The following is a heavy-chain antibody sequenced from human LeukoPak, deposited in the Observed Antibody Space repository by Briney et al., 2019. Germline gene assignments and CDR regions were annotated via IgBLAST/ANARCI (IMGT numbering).Heavy chain of an antibody. Sequence: PGGSLRLSCAASGFTFSSYWMSWVRQAPGKRLEWVAVVKQDGSQKFYVDSLKGRFTISRDNANKSLNLEMNSLRIEDTAVYYCARGGIRRWYFDLWGRGTLVTVSS. V-gene: IGHV3-7*01. D-gene: IGHD6-13*01. CDR2: VKQDGSQK. CDR3: ARGGIRRWYFDL. J-gene: IGHJ2*01. CDR1: GFTFSSYW.